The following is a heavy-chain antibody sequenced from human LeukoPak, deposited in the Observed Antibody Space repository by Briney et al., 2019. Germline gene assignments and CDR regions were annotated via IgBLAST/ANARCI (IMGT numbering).Heavy chain of an antibody. Sequence: GGSLRLSCAASGFTFSSYGMSWVRQAPGKGLEWVSYIGSGGTTIYYADSVKGRSTISRDNAKNSLYLQMNGLRAEDTAVYYCARSRNTIVESWFDPWGQGTLVTVSS. V-gene: IGHV3-48*01. CDR2: IGSGGTTI. J-gene: IGHJ5*02. CDR3: ARSRNTIVESWFDP. CDR1: GFTFSSYG. D-gene: IGHD3-3*01.